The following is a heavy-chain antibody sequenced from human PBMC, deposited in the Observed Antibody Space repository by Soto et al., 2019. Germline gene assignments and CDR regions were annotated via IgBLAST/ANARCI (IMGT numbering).Heavy chain of an antibody. Sequence: QVQLVESGGGVVQPGRSLRLSCAASGFTFSSYGMHWVRQAPGKGLEWVAVISYDGSNKYYADSVKGRFTISRDNSKKPMYMQMNSMRAEDTAVYYCAKDDRGGYGSGSTLYGMDVWGQGTTVTVSS. D-gene: IGHD3-10*01. V-gene: IGHV3-30*18. CDR1: GFTFSSYG. J-gene: IGHJ6*02. CDR2: ISYDGSNK. CDR3: AKDDRGGYGSGSTLYGMDV.